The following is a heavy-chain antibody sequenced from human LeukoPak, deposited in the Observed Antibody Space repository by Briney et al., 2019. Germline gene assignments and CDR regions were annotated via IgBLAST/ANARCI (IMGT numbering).Heavy chain of an antibody. D-gene: IGHD3-9*01. J-gene: IGHJ4*02. V-gene: IGHV3-66*01. CDR2: IYSGGST. CDR1: GFTVSSNY. Sequence: GGSLRLSCAASGFTVSSNYMSWVRQAPGKGLEWVSVIYSGGSTYYADSVKGRFTISRDNSKNTLYLQMNSLRAEDTAVYYCARETAYYDMLTGYRKYYFDYWGQGTLVTVSS. CDR3: ARETAYYDMLTGYRKYYFDY.